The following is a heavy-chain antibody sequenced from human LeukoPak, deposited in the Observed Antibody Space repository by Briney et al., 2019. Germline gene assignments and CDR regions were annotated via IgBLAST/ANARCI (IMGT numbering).Heavy chain of an antibody. J-gene: IGHJ4*02. CDR1: GFTFRSYG. CDR2: IRYDGSNK. CDR3: AKVRAMDDGYDY. V-gene: IGHV3-30*02. D-gene: IGHD2-2*01. Sequence: GGSLRLSCAASGFTFRSYGMHWVRQAPGKGLEWVAFIRYDGSNKYYADSVKGRFTISRDNSKNTLYLQMNSLRAEDTAVFYCAKVRAMDDGYDYWGQGTLVTVSS.